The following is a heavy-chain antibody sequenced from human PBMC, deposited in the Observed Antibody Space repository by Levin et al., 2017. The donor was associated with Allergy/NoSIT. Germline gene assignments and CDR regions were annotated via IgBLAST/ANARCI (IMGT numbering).Heavy chain of an antibody. CDR3: ARGLYPLSRGYSYGLDY. CDR1: GGSFSGYY. CDR2: INHSGST. D-gene: IGHD5-18*01. Sequence: PSETLSLTCAVYGGSFSGYYWSWIRQPPGKGLEWIGEINHSGSTNYNPSLKSRVTISVDTSKNQFSLKLSSVTAADTAVYYCARGLYPLSRGYSYGLDYWGQGTLVTVSS. V-gene: IGHV4-34*01. J-gene: IGHJ4*02.